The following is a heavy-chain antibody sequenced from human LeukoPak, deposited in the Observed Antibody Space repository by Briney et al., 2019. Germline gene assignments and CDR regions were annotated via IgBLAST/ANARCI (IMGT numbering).Heavy chain of an antibody. D-gene: IGHD6-19*01. Sequence: ASVKVSCKASGYTFTGYYMHWVRQAPGQGLEWMGWINPNSGGTNYAQKFQGWVTMTRDTSISTAYMELSRLRSDDTAVYYCARGQEYSSGWGVYYYYGMDVWGQGTTVTVSS. J-gene: IGHJ6*02. CDR1: GYTFTGYY. CDR2: INPNSGGT. V-gene: IGHV1-2*04. CDR3: ARGQEYSSGWGVYYYYGMDV.